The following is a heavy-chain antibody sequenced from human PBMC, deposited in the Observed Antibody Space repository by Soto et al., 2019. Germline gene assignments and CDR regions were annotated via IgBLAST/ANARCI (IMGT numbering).Heavy chain of an antibody. CDR2: IYYSGST. D-gene: IGHD5-18*01. CDR1: GGSISSGGYY. Sequence: PSETLSLACTVSGGSISSGGYYWSWIRQHPGKGLEWIGYIYYSGSTYYNPSLKSRVTISVDTSKNQFSLKLSSVTAADTAVYYCARRRGTAMRENYYYYGMDVWGQGTTVTVSS. V-gene: IGHV4-31*03. J-gene: IGHJ6*02. CDR3: ARRRGTAMRENYYYYGMDV.